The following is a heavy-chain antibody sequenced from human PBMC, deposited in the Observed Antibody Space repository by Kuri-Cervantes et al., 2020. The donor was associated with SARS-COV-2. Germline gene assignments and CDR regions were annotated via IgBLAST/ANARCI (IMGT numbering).Heavy chain of an antibody. CDR2: IKGDASNK. J-gene: IGHJ6*02. CDR1: GFTFSTYW. Sequence: GGSLRLSCAASGFTFSTYWMSWVRQAPGKGLEWVASIKGDASNKYYADSVKGRYTISRDNAKNSLYLQMNSLRAEDTAVYYCARDGLQLLWFGELEGHYYGMDVWGQGTTVTVSS. V-gene: IGHV3-7*01. D-gene: IGHD3-10*01. CDR3: ARDGLQLLWFGELEGHYYGMDV.